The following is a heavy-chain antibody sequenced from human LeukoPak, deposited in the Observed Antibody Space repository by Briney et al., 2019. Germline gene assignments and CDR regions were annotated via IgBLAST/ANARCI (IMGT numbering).Heavy chain of an antibody. Sequence: SETLSLTCAVYGGSFSGYYWSWIRQPPGKGLEWIGEINHSGSTNYNPSLKSRVTISVDTSKNQFSLKLSSVTDADTAVYYCARGEAIPSYYYYYMDVWGKGTTVTVSS. CDR1: GGSFSGYY. J-gene: IGHJ6*03. CDR3: ARGEAIPSYYYYYMDV. CDR2: INHSGST. V-gene: IGHV4-34*01.